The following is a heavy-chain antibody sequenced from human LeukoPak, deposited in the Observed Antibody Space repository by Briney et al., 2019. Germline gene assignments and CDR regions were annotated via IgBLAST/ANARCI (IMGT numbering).Heavy chain of an antibody. CDR3: ARLTCSITSCYTSNFDY. CDR1: GGSFSGYC. D-gene: IGHD2-2*02. Sequence: SETLSLTCAVYGGSFSGYCWSWIRQPPGKGLEWIGEINHSGSTNYNPSLKSRVTISVDTSKNQFSLKLSSVTAADTAVYYCARLTCSITSCYTSNFDYWGQGTLVTVSS. V-gene: IGHV4-34*01. J-gene: IGHJ4*02. CDR2: INHSGST.